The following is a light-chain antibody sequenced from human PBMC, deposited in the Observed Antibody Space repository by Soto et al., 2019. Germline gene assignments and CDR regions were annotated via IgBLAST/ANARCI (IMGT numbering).Light chain of an antibody. CDR3: SSYTTSSTRV. J-gene: IGLJ1*01. CDR2: GVN. CDR1: TDDIGTYEY. V-gene: IGLV2-14*01. Sequence: QSVLTQPASVSGSPGQSITISCTGSTDDIGTYEYVSWHQHHPGKAPKLVIFGVNDRPSGVSNRFSGSKSGNTASLTISGLQAEDEADYYCSSYTTSSTRVFGTGTKVTVL.